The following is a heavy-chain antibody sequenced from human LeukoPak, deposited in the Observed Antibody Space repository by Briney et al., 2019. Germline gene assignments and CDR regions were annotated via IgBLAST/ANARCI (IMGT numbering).Heavy chain of an antibody. CDR2: IYSGGSI. CDR1: GLPAGGTT. J-gene: IGHJ5*02. V-gene: IGHV3-53*01. CDR3: ARDYWFDP. Sequence: PGGPLSSSGPAPGLPAGGTTLSGAGQPQGKGLEWVSVIYSGGSIYYADSVKGRFTISRDNSKNTLYLQMNSLRAEDTAVYYCARDYWFDPWGQGTLVTVSS.